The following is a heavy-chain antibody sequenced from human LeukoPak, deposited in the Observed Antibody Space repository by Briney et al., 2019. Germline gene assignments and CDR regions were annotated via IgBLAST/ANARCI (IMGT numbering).Heavy chain of an antibody. CDR3: TRPGYVDTATNPFDY. CDR2: IRSKANSYAT. D-gene: IGHD5-18*01. V-gene: IGHV3-73*01. J-gene: IGHJ4*02. CDR1: GFTFSGSA. Sequence: GGSLRLSCAASGFTFSGSAMHWVRQASGKGLEWVGRIRSKANSYATAYAASVKGRFTISRDDSKNTAYLQMNSLKTEDTAVYYCTRPGYVDTATNPFDYWGQGTLVTVSS.